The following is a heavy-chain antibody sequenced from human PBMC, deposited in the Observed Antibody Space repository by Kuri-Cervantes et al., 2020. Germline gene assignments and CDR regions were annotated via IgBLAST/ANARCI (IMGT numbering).Heavy chain of an antibody. CDR1: GYSFTNHW. CDR2: IYPGDSDT. CDR3: VRQAEFDY. V-gene: IGHV5-51*01. J-gene: IGHJ4*02. D-gene: IGHD6-13*01. Sequence: GESLKISCKGSGYSFTNHWIGWVRQMPGKGLEWMGVIYPGDSDTKYSPSFQGQVTISADKSISTAYLQWSSLKASGTAMYYCVRQAEFDYWGQGTLVTVSS.